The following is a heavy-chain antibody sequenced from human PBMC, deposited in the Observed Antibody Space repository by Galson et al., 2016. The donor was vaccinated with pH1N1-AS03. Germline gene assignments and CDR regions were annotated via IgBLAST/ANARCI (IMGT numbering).Heavy chain of an antibody. CDR1: GFTFRSYG. V-gene: IGHV3-30*03. Sequence: SLRLSCAASGFTFRSYGMHWVRQTPGKGLQWVAVISYDESKKLYADSVRDRSTISRDNSKNTLYLQMNSLRPEDTAVYFCARSQSFYVDYFDNWGQGTLVTVSS. D-gene: IGHD3-10*02. J-gene: IGHJ4*02. CDR3: ARSQSFYVDYFDN. CDR2: ISYDESKK.